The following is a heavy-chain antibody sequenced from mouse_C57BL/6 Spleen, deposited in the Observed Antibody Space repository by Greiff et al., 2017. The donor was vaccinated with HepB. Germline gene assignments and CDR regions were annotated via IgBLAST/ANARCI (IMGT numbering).Heavy chain of an antibody. D-gene: IGHD2-1*01. CDR2: IDPENGDT. J-gene: IGHJ3*01. V-gene: IGHV14-4*01. CDR1: GFNIKDDY. Sequence: EVQLQQSGAELVRPGASVKLSCTASGFNIKDDYMHWVKQRPEQGLEWIGWIDPENGDTEYASKFQGKATITADTSSNTAYLQLSSLTSEDTAVYYCTTDGIYPWFAYWGQGTLVTVSA. CDR3: TTDGIYPWFAY.